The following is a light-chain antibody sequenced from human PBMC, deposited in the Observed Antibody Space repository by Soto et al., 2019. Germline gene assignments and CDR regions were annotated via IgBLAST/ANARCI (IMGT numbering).Light chain of an antibody. V-gene: IGLV4-69*01. CDR3: HTWGTGIQV. CDR2: LNSDGSH. Sequence: QAVVTQSPSASASLGASVKLTCTLSSGHRNYAIAWHQQQPEKGPRYLMRLNSDGSHNKGDGVPDRFSGSSSGAERYLTISSLQSEDEADYYCHTWGTGIQVFGGGTKLTVL. J-gene: IGLJ2*01. CDR1: SGHRNYA.